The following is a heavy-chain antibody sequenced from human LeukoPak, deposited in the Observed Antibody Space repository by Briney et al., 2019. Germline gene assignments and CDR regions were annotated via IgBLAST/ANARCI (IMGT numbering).Heavy chain of an antibody. CDR2: ISSSSSTI. CDR3: ARQLGYCSDGDCYFDF. Sequence: GGSLRLSCAASGFTFSSYSMNWVRQAPGKGLEWVSYISSSSSTIYYADSVKGRFTISRDNAKNTLSLQMNSLRVEDSAVYYCARQLGYCSDGDCYFDFWGQGALVTVSS. J-gene: IGHJ4*02. CDR1: GFTFSSYS. D-gene: IGHD2-15*01. V-gene: IGHV3-48*01.